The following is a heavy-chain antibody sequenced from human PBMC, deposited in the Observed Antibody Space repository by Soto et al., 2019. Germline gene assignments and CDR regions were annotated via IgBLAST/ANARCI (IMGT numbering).Heavy chain of an antibody. CDR2: ISAYNGNT. V-gene: IGHV1-18*01. D-gene: IGHD6-19*01. J-gene: IGHJ4*02. Sequence: GVSVKVSCKASGYTFTSYGISWVRQAPGQGLEWMGWISAYNGNTNYAQKLQGRVTMTTDTSTSTAYMELRSLKTEDTAVYYCTRGGRIAVAGINLHWGQGTLVTVSS. CDR1: GYTFTSYG. CDR3: TRGGRIAVAGINLH.